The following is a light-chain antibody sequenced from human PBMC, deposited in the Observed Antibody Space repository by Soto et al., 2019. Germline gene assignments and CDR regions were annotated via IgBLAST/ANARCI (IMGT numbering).Light chain of an antibody. J-gene: IGLJ1*01. Sequence: QSALTQPASVSGSPGQSITISCTGTGSDVGGYNYVSWYQLHPDKAPKVIISEVSNRPSGVSSRFSGSKSGNTASLTISGLQTEDESYYYCASYRTGTPSVFGSGTKLTVL. CDR1: GSDVGGYNY. V-gene: IGLV2-14*01. CDR3: ASYRTGTPSV. CDR2: EVS.